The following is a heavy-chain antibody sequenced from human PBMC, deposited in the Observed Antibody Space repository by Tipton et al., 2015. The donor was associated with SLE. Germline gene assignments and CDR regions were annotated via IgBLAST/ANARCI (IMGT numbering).Heavy chain of an antibody. J-gene: IGHJ3*02. Sequence: QSGAEVKKPGASVEISCKASGYAFPAYSFHWVRLAPGQGLQWVGRINPSSGGTKYPQKFQGRVTITRDTSTSTVYMELSGLKPDDTAIYFCTTEVVGGGKAFDIWGQGTLVTVSS. CDR1: GYAFPAYS. D-gene: IGHD3-16*01. CDR2: INPSSGGT. CDR3: TTEVVGGGKAFDI. V-gene: IGHV1-2*06.